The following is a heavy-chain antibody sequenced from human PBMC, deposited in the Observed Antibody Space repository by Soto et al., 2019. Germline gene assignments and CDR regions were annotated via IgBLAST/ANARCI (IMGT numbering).Heavy chain of an antibody. D-gene: IGHD3-10*01. CDR1: GGSISSSSYY. J-gene: IGHJ4*02. CDR2: IYYSGGT. Sequence: SETLSLTCTVSGGSISSSSYYWGWIRQPPGKGLEWIGSIYYSGGTYYNPSLKSRVTISVDTSKNQFSLNLSSVTAADTAVYYCARLPSGSYFDYWGQGTLVTVSS. CDR3: ARLPSGSYFDY. V-gene: IGHV4-39*01.